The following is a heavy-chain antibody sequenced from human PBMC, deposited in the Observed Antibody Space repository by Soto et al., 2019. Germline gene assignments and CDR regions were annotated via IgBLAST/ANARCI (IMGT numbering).Heavy chain of an antibody. CDR1: SDPTSTHN. J-gene: IGHJ6*02. V-gene: IGHV4-59*08. D-gene: IGHD3-10*01. Sequence: QVQLQESGPGMVKPSETLSLTCTVSSDPTSTHNWGWIRQTPGKGLEWIGYIYETGSTSYNPSLNSRVTISLDRSTKPLSLKLSSATAADTAMYHCVRQGIGPLHGRVDVWGRGTTVTVSS. CDR3: VRQGIGPLHGRVDV. CDR2: IYETGST.